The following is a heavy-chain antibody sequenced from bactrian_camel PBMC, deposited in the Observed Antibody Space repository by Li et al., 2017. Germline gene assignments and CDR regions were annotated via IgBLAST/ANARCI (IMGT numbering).Heavy chain of an antibody. CDR1: GFTFSTYW. V-gene: IGHV3S25*01. J-gene: IGHJ4*01. CDR3: TASDSPILCAYNY. Sequence: QLVESGGGLVQPGGSLRLSCAASGFTFSTYWIYWVRQAPGKGLEWVSTINNGGGTTYYADSVKGRFTTSRDNAKNTVYLQMNSLKPEDTAMYYCTASDSPILCAYNYWGQGTQVTVS. CDR2: INNGGGTT.